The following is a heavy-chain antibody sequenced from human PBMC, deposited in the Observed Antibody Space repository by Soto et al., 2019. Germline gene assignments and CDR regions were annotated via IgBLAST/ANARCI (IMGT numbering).Heavy chain of an antibody. CDR2: TSGSGDNT. CDR1: GFTFSSYA. J-gene: IGHJ4*02. CDR3: AKDAWSSSCCYHFDN. Sequence: PGGSLRLSCAASGFTFSSYAMTWVRQAPGKGLEWVSATSGSGDNTYYADSVKGRFTISRDNSKNTLYLQMNSLRAEDTAVYYCAKDAWSSSCCYHFDNWGQGTLVTVSS. D-gene: IGHD6-13*01. V-gene: IGHV3-23*01.